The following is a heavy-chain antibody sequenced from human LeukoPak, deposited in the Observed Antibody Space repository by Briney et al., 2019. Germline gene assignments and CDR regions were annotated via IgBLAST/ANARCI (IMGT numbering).Heavy chain of an antibody. CDR1: GLTFTSYG. CDR3: ARHPSTSTHPTSRFDS. Sequence: GRSLRLSCPASGLTFTSYGIHWVRQAPGKGRDWVAVISYDGRSRYYADSGKGRLTIHRDNAKNSLYLQMKDLSREDPGVYYCARHPSTSTHPTSRFDSWGQGTLVNVSS. J-gene: IGHJ4*02. D-gene: IGHD2-2*01. V-gene: IGHV3-30*03. CDR2: ISYDGRSR.